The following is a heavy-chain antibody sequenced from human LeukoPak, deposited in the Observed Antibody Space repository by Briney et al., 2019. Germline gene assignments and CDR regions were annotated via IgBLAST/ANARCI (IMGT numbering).Heavy chain of an antibody. Sequence: GASVKVSCKASGYTFTGYYMHWVRQAPGQGLEWMGWINPNSGGTNYAQKFQGRVTMTRDTSISTAYMELSRLRSDDTAVYYCARDLVPSGWVFDYYYYGMDVWGQGTTVTVSS. CDR3: ARDLVPSGWVFDYYYYGMDV. D-gene: IGHD6-19*01. V-gene: IGHV1-2*02. CDR1: GYTFTGYY. J-gene: IGHJ6*02. CDR2: INPNSGGT.